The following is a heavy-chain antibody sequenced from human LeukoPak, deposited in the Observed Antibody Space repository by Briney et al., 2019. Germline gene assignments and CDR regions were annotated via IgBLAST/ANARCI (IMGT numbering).Heavy chain of an antibody. CDR3: AGGSGSYGHDAFDI. J-gene: IGHJ3*02. V-gene: IGHV1-69*04. CDR2: IIPILGIA. D-gene: IGHD1-26*01. CDR1: GGTFSSYA. Sequence: GSSVKVSCKASGGTFSSYAISWVRQAPGQGLEWMGRIIPILGIANYAQKLQGRVTITADKSTSTAYMELSSLRSEDTAVYYCAGGSGSYGHDAFDIWGQGTMVTVSS.